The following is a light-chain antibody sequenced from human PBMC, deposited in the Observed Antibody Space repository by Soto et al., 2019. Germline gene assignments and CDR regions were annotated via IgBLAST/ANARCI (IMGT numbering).Light chain of an antibody. J-gene: IGLJ1*01. CDR1: NSNIASNT. CDR2: YNN. V-gene: IGLV1-44*01. Sequence: QSVLTQPPSASETPGQTVSISCSGSNSNIASNTVNWYQHLPGTAPKLLIYYNNQRPSGVPGRFSGSKSGNTASLTISGLQAADEADYYCSLYTSENTYVFGTGTKVTVL. CDR3: SLYTSENTYV.